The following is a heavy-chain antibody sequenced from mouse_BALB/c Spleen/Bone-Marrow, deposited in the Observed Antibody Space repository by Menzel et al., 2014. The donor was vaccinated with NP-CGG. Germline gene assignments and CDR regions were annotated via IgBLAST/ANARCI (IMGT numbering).Heavy chain of an antibody. Sequence: QVQLQQSGSVLVRPGASVKLSCKASGYTFTSSWMHWAKQRPGQGLEWIGEIHPNSGNTSYNEKFKGKATLTVDTSSSTAYVDLSSLTSEDSAVYYCARWGFDYWGQGTTLTVST. V-gene: IGHV1S130*01. CDR2: IHPNSGNT. CDR1: GYTFTSSW. J-gene: IGHJ2*01. CDR3: ARWGFDY.